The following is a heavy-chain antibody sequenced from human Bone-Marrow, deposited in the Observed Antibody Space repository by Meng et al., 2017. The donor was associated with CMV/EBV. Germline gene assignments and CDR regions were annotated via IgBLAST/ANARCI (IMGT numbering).Heavy chain of an antibody. CDR1: GFTFSIYS. CDR3: ACPLGYCIEAGCSRSPMDV. CDR2: ISSSSSHI. V-gene: IGHV3-21*01. J-gene: IGHJ6*02. D-gene: IGHD2-15*01. Sequence: GGSLRLSCAASGFTFSIYSMNWVRQAPGKGLEWVSSISSSSSHINYADSVKGQFTIFRDNAKNSLFLQMNSLSAEDTATYYCACPLGYCIEAGCSRSPMDVWGQGTTVTVSS.